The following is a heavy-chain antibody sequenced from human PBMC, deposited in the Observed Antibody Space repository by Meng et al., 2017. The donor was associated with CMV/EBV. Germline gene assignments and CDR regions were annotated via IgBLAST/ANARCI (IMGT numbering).Heavy chain of an antibody. CDR2: IYYSGST. CDR3: ARGGIAAAGLH. J-gene: IGHJ4*02. Sequence: QLLGAGPGPVEPSEPLSRTCTVSGGSNSSSSYYWGWIRQPPGKGLEWIGSIYYSGSTYYNPSLKSRVTISVDTSKNQFSLKLSSVTAADTAVYYCARGGIAAAGLHWGQGTLVTVSS. D-gene: IGHD6-13*01. V-gene: IGHV4-39*07. CDR1: GGSNSSSSYY.